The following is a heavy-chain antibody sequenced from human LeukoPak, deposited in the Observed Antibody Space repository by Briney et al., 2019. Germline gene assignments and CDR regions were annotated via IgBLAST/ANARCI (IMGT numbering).Heavy chain of an antibody. CDR3: ARRPIVGSTGFYFDP. D-gene: IGHD1-26*01. CDR2: IYYGGSP. CDR1: GGSISTTTNS. Sequence: PSETLSLTCNVSGGSISTTTNSWGWAWIRQRPTKGLEWIGSIYYGGSPYYTSSLKSRVTMSVDTSKNQFSLKLASLTAADTAVYYCARRPIVGSTGFYFDPWSPGTLVTVSS. V-gene: IGHV4-39*01. J-gene: IGHJ5*02.